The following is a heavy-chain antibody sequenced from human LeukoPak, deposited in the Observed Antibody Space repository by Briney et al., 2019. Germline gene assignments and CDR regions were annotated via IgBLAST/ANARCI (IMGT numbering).Heavy chain of an antibody. CDR2: INHSGST. CDR1: GGSFSGYY. V-gene: IGHV4-34*01. J-gene: IGHJ6*04. CDR3: ARDNADDYGMDV. D-gene: IGHD1-14*01. Sequence: SETLSLTCAVYGGSFSGYYWSWIRQPPGKGLEWIGEINHSGSTNYNPSLKSRVTISVDTSKNQFSLKLSSVTAADTAVYYCARDNADDYGMDVWGKGTTVTVSS.